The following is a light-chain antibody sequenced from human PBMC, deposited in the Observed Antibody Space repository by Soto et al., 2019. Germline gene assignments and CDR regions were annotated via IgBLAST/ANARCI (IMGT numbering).Light chain of an antibody. CDR1: QSISSSY. CDR2: GTS. V-gene: IGKV3-20*01. J-gene: IGKJ1*01. Sequence: EIVLTQSPGTLSLSAGERATLSCRASQSISSSYLGWYQQKPGQAPRLLIYGTSSRATGIPDRFSGSGSGTDFTLTISRLEPEDFATYYCQQYGSSRWTFGQGTKVDIK. CDR3: QQYGSSRWT.